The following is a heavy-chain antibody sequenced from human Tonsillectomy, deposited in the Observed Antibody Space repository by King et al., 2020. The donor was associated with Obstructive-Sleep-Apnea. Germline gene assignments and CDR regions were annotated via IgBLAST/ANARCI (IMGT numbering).Heavy chain of an antibody. V-gene: IGHV3-15*01. D-gene: IGHD2-15*01. CDR2: IKSKTDGGTT. CDR3: TTAGGGPTRNC. CDR1: GFTFSDAW. Sequence: EVQLVESGGGLVKPGGSLRLSCAASGFTFSDAWMNWVRQTPGKGLEWVGRIKSKTDGGTTDYAAPVQGRFNISRDDSKNTLFLQMNSLKTEDTAVYYCTTAGGGPTRNCCGQGTLVTVSS. J-gene: IGHJ4*02.